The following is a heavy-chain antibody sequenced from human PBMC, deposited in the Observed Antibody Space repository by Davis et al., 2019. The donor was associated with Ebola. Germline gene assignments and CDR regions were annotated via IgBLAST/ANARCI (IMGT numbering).Heavy chain of an antibody. J-gene: IGHJ4*02. V-gene: IGHV3-48*03. CDR1: GSTFNKYE. Sequence: GESLKISCAASGSTFNKYEMNWVRQAPGKGLEWISYISDSGSTTYYTDSVKGRFTISRDNAKNSLYLQMNTLRVEDTAIYYCVPGTWIRGQGTLVTVSS. D-gene: IGHD5-18*01. CDR2: ISDSGSTT. CDR3: VPGTWI.